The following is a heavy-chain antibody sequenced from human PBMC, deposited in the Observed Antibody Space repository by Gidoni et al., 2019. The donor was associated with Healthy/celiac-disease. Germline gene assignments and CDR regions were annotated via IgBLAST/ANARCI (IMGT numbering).Heavy chain of an antibody. J-gene: IGHJ5*02. CDR2: IWYDGSNK. Sequence: QVQLVESGGGVVQPGRSLRLSCAAAGCTFSSYGMHWVRQAPGKGLEWVAVIWYDGSNKYYADSVKGRFTISRDNSKNTLYLQMNSLRAEDTAVYYCARDSYGSGSYLSNWFDPWGQGTLVTVSS. CDR3: ARDSYGSGSYLSNWFDP. D-gene: IGHD3-10*01. CDR1: GCTFSSYG. V-gene: IGHV3-33*01.